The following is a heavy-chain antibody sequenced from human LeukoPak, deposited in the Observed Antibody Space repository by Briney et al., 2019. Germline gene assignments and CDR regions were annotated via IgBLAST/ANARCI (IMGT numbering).Heavy chain of an antibody. CDR3: ARRGVPVTRGWFDP. J-gene: IGHJ5*02. Sequence: SETLSLTCNVSGGSVTSNNFHWGWIRQPPGKRLEWIGEINHSGSTNYSPSLKSRVTISVDTSKNQFLLKMSSVTAADTAVYFCARRGVPVTRGWFDPWGQGTLVTVSS. CDR2: INHSGST. CDR1: GGSVTSNNFH. V-gene: IGHV4-39*06. D-gene: IGHD2-2*01.